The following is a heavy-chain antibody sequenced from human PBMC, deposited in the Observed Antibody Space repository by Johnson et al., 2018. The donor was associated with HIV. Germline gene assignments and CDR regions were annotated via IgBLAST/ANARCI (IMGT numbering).Heavy chain of an antibody. CDR3: TVRISMILALTRRDQDI. V-gene: IGHV3-30*02. D-gene: IGHD3-22*01. Sequence: QVQLVESGGGVVQPGGSLRLSCAASGFTFSSYGMHWVRQAPGKGLEWVAFIRYDGSNKYYADSVQGRFTLSRDNSKNTLNLQMNSLKTEDSAVYYCTVRISMILALTRRDQDIWGQGTMVTVSS. CDR1: GFTFSSYG. J-gene: IGHJ3*02. CDR2: IRYDGSNK.